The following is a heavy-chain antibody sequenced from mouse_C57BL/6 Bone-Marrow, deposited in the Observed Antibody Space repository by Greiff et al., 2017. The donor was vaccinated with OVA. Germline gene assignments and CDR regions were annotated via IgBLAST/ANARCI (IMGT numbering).Heavy chain of an antibody. CDR1: GFTFSIYA. CDR2: ISDGGSYT. J-gene: IGHJ1*03. CDR3: ARAELGLYWYFDV. V-gene: IGHV5-4*03. Sequence: EVMLVESGGGLVKPGGSLKLSCAASGFTFSIYAMSWVRQTPEKRLEWVATISDGGSYTYYPDNVKGRFTISRDNAKNNLYLQMSHLKSEDTAMYYCARAELGLYWYFDVWGTGTTVTVSS. D-gene: IGHD4-1*01.